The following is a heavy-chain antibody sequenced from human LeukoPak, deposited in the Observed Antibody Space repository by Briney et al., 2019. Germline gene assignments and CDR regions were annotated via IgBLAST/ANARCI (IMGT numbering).Heavy chain of an antibody. Sequence: PGGSLRLSCAASGFTVSSNYMSWVRQVPGKGLEWVSVIYSDGSTYYGDSVKGRFTISRDNSKNTLFLQMNSLRAEDTAVYYCARGPAITFGGVMLGAFDIWGQGTTVTVSS. J-gene: IGHJ3*02. CDR3: ARGPAITFGGVMLGAFDI. V-gene: IGHV3-66*01. D-gene: IGHD3-16*01. CDR1: GFTVSSNY. CDR2: IYSDGST.